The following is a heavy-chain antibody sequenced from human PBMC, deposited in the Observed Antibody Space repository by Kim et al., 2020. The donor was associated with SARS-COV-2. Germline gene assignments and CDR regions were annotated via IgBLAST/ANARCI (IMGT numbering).Heavy chain of an antibody. D-gene: IGHD3-16*01. Sequence: GGSLRLSCAASGFTFSSYGMHWVRQAPGKGLEWVAVISYDGSNKYYADSVKGRFTISRDNSKNTLYLQMNSLRAEDTAVYYCASFQQGVDYWGQGTLVTV. CDR3: ASFQQGVDY. CDR2: ISYDGSNK. J-gene: IGHJ4*02. V-gene: IGHV3-30*03. CDR1: GFTFSSYG.